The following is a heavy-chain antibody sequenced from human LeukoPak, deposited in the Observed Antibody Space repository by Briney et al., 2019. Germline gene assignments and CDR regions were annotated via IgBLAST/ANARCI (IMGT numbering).Heavy chain of an antibody. CDR2: ISAYNGNT. Sequence: GASVRVSCKASGYTFTSYGISWVRQAPGQGLEWMGWISAYNGNTNYAQKLQGRVTMTTDTSTSTAYMELRSLRSDDTAVYYCAKDRRLRFLEWSSIGYFQHWGQGTLVAVSS. V-gene: IGHV1-18*01. CDR3: AKDRRLRFLEWSSIGYFQH. D-gene: IGHD3-3*01. J-gene: IGHJ1*01. CDR1: GYTFTSYG.